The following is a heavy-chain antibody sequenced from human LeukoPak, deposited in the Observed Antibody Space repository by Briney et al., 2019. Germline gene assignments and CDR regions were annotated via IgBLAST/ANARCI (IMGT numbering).Heavy chain of an antibody. CDR3: ARDFKAGDGHWSFDL. CDR1: GFTVSWYD. CDR2: IGTAGET. J-gene: IGHJ2*01. Sequence: GGSLRLSCAASGFTVSWYDMHWVRQATGKGLEWVSGIGTAGETYYPGSVKGRFTISRQNAKNSLCLQMNSLKVGDTAVYYCARDFKAGDGHWSFDLWGRGTLVTVSS. V-gene: IGHV3-13*01. D-gene: IGHD4-17*01.